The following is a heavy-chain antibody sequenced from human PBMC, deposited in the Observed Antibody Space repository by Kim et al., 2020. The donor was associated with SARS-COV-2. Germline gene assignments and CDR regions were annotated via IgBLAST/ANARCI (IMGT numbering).Heavy chain of an antibody. CDR2: ISLSGNTI. V-gene: IGHV3-11*04. J-gene: IGHJ4*02. Sequence: GGSLRLSCAASGFTFSDHYMNWVRQAPGKGLEWIAYISLSGNTIDYADSVRGRFTISRDNANNSLFLHMNSLRAEDTAVYYCARDADYHDSSGSTLDYWGQGTLVTVSS. CDR1: GFTFSDHY. D-gene: IGHD3-22*01. CDR3: ARDADYHDSSGSTLDY.